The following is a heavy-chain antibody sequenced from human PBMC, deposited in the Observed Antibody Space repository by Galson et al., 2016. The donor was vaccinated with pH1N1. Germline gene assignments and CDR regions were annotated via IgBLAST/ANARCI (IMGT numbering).Heavy chain of an antibody. CDR1: GYSFTSYW. D-gene: IGHD3-10*01. V-gene: IGHV5-51*03. CDR2: VYPGDSDT. Sequence: QSGAEVKKPGESLKISCRGSGYSFTSYWIAWVRQKPGKGLEWMGIVYPGDSDTRYSPSFRGLFPFSADKSIGTAYLHWSSLESSDAAIYYCARLRGGITVVREVYFDLWGQQTLVTVSP. J-gene: IGHJ4*02. CDR3: ARLRGGITVVREVYFDL.